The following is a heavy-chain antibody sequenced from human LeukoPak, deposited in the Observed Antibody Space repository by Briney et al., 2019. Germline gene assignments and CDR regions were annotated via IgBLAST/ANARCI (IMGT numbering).Heavy chain of an antibody. Sequence: GGSLRLSCAAAGFTVSSNYMSWVHQAPGKGLEWVGIIWYDGSNKYYADSVKGRFTISRDNSKNTLYLQMNSLRVEDTAVYYCARPYYSNYYYYGMDVWGQGTTVTVSS. D-gene: IGHD3-22*01. CDR3: ARPYYSNYYYYGMDV. J-gene: IGHJ6*02. CDR1: GFTVSSNY. V-gene: IGHV3-33*08. CDR2: IWYDGSNK.